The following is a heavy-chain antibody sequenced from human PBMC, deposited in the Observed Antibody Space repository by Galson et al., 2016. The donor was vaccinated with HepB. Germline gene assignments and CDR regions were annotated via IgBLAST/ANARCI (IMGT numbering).Heavy chain of an antibody. J-gene: IGHJ4*02. CDR3: AGGSQQLAFDY. CDR2: IYYSGST. D-gene: IGHD6-13*01. V-gene: IGHV4-61*01. CDR1: GGSISSGSYY. Sequence: SETLSLTCTVCGGSISSGSYYWSWIRQPPGKGLEWIGYIYYSGSTNFNPSLESRVSISVDTSKNQFSLDLYSVTAADTAVYYWAGGSQQLAFDYWGQGSLVTVSS.